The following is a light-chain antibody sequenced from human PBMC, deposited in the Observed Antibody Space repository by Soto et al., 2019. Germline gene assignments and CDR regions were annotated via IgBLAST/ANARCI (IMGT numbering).Light chain of an antibody. Sequence: QSALTQPASVSGSPGQSITISCTGTSSDVGGYNYVSWYQHHPGKATKLLIYDVSNRASGISNRFSGSKSDNTASLTISGLQPEDEADYYCSSYTTSNTRQIVFGTGTQLTVL. CDR3: SSYTTSNTRQIV. V-gene: IGLV2-14*03. J-gene: IGLJ1*01. CDR2: DVS. CDR1: SSDVGGYNY.